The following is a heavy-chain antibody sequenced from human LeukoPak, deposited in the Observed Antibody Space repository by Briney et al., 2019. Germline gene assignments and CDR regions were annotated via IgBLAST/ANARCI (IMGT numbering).Heavy chain of an antibody. CDR2: INHSGST. Sequence: NASETLSLTCAVYGGSFSGYYWSWIRQPPGKGLEWIGEINHSGSTNYNPSLKSRVTISVDTSKNQFSLKLSSVTAADTAVYYCAGKPRKDIVVVPAAPPHNWFDPWGQGTLVTVSS. D-gene: IGHD2-2*01. CDR1: GGSFSGYY. J-gene: IGHJ5*02. CDR3: AGKPRKDIVVVPAAPPHNWFDP. V-gene: IGHV4-34*01.